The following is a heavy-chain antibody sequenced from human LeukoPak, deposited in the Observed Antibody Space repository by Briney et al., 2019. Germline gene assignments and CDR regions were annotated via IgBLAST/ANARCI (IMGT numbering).Heavy chain of an antibody. V-gene: IGHV4-59*01. CDR3: ARALSDFRGQWLVQRAFDI. CDR2: IYYSWRT. D-gene: IGHD6-19*01. J-gene: IGHJ3*02. Sequence: PAETLSLTCTVSGGSISSYQWRWIRQPPAKGLEWIGYIYYSWRTNYNPSLKRRGPIYVDTSQNQFPPKPSSVHPADTAVYYCARALSDFRGQWLVQRAFDIWGQGTMVTVSS. CDR1: GGSISSYQ.